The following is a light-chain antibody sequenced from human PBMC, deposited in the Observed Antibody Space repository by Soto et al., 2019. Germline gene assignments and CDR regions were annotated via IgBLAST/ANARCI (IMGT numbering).Light chain of an antibody. J-gene: IGLJ2*01. CDR3: AAWDDSLNVVV. Sequence: QAVVTQPPSASRTPGQRVTISCSGSSSNIGSNTVNWYQQLPGTAPKLLIYSNNQRPSGVPDRFSGSKSGTSASLAISGLQSEDEADYYCAAWDDSLNVVVFGGGTKLTVL. CDR2: SNN. V-gene: IGLV1-44*01. CDR1: SSNIGSNT.